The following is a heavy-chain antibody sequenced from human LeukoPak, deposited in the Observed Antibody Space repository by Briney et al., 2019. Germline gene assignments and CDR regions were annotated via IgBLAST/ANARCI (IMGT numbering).Heavy chain of an antibody. Sequence: PGRSLRLSCAASEFAFSSYSMHWVRQAQGKGLEWVAAISYDGSNQYYAESVKGRFTISRDNSKNTLYLQMNSLRAEDTAVYYCASPTVVPDAFDIWGQGTMVTVSS. CDR1: EFAFSSYS. D-gene: IGHD4-23*01. J-gene: IGHJ3*02. CDR3: ASPTVVPDAFDI. CDR2: ISYDGSNQ. V-gene: IGHV3-30*01.